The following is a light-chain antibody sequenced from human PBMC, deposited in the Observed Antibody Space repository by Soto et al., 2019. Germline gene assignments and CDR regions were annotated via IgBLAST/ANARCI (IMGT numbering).Light chain of an antibody. CDR2: WAS. V-gene: IGKV4-1*01. J-gene: IGKJ4*01. CDR3: QQYYSIPLS. Sequence: DIVMTQSPDSLAVSLGERATIHCKSSQSILYSSNNKNYLTWYQQKPGQPPKLLIYWASTRESGVPDRFSGRGSGTDFTLTISSLQAEDVAVYYCQQYYSIPLSFGGGTKVEIK. CDR1: QSILYSSNNKNY.